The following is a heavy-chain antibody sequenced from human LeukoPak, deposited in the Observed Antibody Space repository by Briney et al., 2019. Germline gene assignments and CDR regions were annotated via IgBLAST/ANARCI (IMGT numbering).Heavy chain of an antibody. D-gene: IGHD3-3*01. Sequence: QSGGSLRLSCAASGFTFSSYSMNWVRQAPGKGLEWVSSISSSRSYIYYADSVKGRFTISRDNAKNSLYLQMNSLRAEDTAVYYCARGGPAGSYYDFWRGYPPNWFDPWGQGTLVTVSS. V-gene: IGHV3-21*01. CDR1: GFTFSSYS. CDR2: ISSSRSYI. J-gene: IGHJ5*02. CDR3: ARGGPAGSYYDFWRGYPPNWFDP.